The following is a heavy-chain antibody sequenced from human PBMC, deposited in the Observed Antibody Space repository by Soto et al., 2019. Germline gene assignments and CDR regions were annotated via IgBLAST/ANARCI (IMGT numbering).Heavy chain of an antibody. CDR3: ARGGGKYCSGGSCYSLLDAFDI. CDR1: GYTFTSYD. D-gene: IGHD2-15*01. CDR2: MNPNSGNT. J-gene: IGHJ3*02. V-gene: IGHV1-8*01. Sequence: QVQLVQSGAEVKKPGASVKVSCKASGYTFTSYDINWVRQATGQGLEWMGWMNPNSGNTGYAQKFQGRVTMTMNPSISTAYMEMSSLKSEDTAVYYCARGGGKYCSGGSCYSLLDAFDIWGQGTMVTVSS.